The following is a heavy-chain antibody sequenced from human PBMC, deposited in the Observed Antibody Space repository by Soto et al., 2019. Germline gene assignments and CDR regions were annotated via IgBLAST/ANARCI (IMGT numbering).Heavy chain of an antibody. J-gene: IGHJ4*02. V-gene: IGHV3-21*06. CDR3: ARESEDLTSNFDY. CDR1: GFTFTRYS. Sequence: PGGSLRLSCAASGFTFTRYSMNWVRQAPGKGLEWVSSISSTTNYVHYGDSMKGRFTISSDNAKNSLYLEMNSLRAEDTAVYYCARESEDLTSNFDYWGQGTLVTVSS. CDR2: ISSTTNYV.